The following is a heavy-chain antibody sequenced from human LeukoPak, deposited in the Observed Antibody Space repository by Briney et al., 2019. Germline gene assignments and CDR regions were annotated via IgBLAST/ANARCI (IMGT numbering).Heavy chain of an antibody. Sequence: SETLSLTCAVYGGSFSGYYWSWIRQPPGKGLEWIGEINHSGSTNYNPSLKSRVTISVDTSKNQFSLKLSSVTAADTAVYYCARYWGYQLLYAPLGLFDYWGQGTLVTVSS. CDR1: GGSFSGYY. J-gene: IGHJ4*02. D-gene: IGHD2-2*02. CDR3: ARYWGYQLLYAPLGLFDY. V-gene: IGHV4-34*01. CDR2: INHSGST.